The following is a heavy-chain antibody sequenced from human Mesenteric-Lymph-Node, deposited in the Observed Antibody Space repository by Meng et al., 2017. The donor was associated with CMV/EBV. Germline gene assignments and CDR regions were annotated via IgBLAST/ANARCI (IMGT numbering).Heavy chain of an antibody. CDR2: INTKTGGW. CDR1: GDTFSSYA. D-gene: IGHD3-9*01. V-gene: IGHV1-2*02. Sequence: QVQLVQSGAEVKKPGASVKVSCKASGDTFSSYAMHWVRRSPGQRRERMGWINTKTGGWSYAQNFQGRVTMTRDTSINTAYMEVIRLNSDDTVMYYCARDRDTDWYSPFDYWGPGTLVTVSS. J-gene: IGHJ4*02. CDR3: ARDRDTDWYSPFDY.